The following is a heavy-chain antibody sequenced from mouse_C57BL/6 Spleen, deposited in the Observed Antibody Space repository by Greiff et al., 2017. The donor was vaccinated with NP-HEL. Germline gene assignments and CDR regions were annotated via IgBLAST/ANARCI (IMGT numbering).Heavy chain of an antibody. Sequence: VQLQQSGPVLVKPGASVKMSCKASGYTFTDYYMNWVKQSHGKSLEWIGVINPYNGGTSYNQKFKGKATLTVDKSSSTAYMELNSLTSEDSAVYYCARQGRYGSSYGYFDVWGTGTTVTVSS. J-gene: IGHJ1*03. V-gene: IGHV1-19*01. CDR3: ARQGRYGSSYGYFDV. CDR1: GYTFTDYY. CDR2: INPYNGGT. D-gene: IGHD1-1*01.